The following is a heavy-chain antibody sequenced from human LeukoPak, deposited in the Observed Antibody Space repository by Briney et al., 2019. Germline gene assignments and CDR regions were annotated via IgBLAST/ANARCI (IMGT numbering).Heavy chain of an antibody. J-gene: IGHJ4*02. CDR1: GFTFSSYA. CDR3: AKDQYCSSTSCLDY. V-gene: IGHV3-23*01. D-gene: IGHD2-2*01. CDR2: ISGSGGST. Sequence: GGSLRLSCAASGFTFSSYAMSWVRQAPGKGLEWVSAISGSGGSTYYADSVKGRFTISRDNSKNTLYLQMNGLRAEDTAVYYCAKDQYCSSTSCLDYWGQGTLVTVSS.